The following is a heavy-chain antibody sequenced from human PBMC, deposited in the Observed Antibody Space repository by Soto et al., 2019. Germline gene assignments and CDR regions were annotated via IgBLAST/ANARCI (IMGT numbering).Heavy chain of an antibody. V-gene: IGHV3-74*01. CDR2: INSDGSTI. D-gene: IGHD3-10*01. CDR3: ARDRGYPRSFDL. CDR1: GFNFGPFW. Sequence: GGSLRLSCAASGFNFGPFWMHWVRQAPGKGLVWLSHINSDGSTIVYADSVKGRFTISRANAKNTLYLQMNSLRVEDTAVYYCARDRGYPRSFDLWGKGTMVTVAS. J-gene: IGHJ3*01.